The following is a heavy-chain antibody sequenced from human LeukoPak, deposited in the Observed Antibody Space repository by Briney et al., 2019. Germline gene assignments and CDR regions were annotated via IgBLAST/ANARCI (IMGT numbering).Heavy chain of an antibody. V-gene: IGHV3-23*01. D-gene: IGHD1-26*01. Sequence: PGGSLRLSCAASGFTFSSYAMSWVRQAPGKGLEWVSSISGSGGSTYYADSVKGRFTISRDNYKHTLYLQMNSLRAEDTAVYSCAKGTWKLSRELLGLDFLDYWGQGTLVTVSS. CDR3: AKGTWKLSRELLGLDFLDY. CDR2: ISGSGGST. CDR1: GFTFSSYA. J-gene: IGHJ4*02.